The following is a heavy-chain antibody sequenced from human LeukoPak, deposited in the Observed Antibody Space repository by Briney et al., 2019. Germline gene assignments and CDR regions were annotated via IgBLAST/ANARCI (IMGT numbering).Heavy chain of an antibody. Sequence: PSETLSLTCAVYGGSFSGYYWTWIRQTPEKGLEWIGEMNPSGSTNYNPSLKSRVTISVDTSKNQFSLELSSVTAADTAVYYCARGRQDVTMIVVVMTAVSYYLDVWAKGPRSPSP. D-gene: IGHD3-22*01. CDR2: MNPSGST. J-gene: IGHJ6*03. CDR3: ARGRQDVTMIVVVMTAVSYYLDV. CDR1: GGSFSGYY. V-gene: IGHV4-34*01.